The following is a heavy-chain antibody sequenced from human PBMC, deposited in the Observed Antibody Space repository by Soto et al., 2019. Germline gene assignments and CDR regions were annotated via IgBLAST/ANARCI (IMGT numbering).Heavy chain of an antibody. CDR1: GFTFSSYA. V-gene: IGHV3-30-3*01. J-gene: IGHJ4*02. Sequence: QVQLVESGGGVVQPGRSLRLSCAASGFTFSSYAMHWVRQAPGKGLEWVAVISYDGSNKYYAESVKGRFTISRDNSKNTLYLQMNSLRAEDTAVYYCAREDTIAAAGNFDYWGQGTLVTVSS. CDR3: AREDTIAAAGNFDY. D-gene: IGHD6-13*01. CDR2: ISYDGSNK.